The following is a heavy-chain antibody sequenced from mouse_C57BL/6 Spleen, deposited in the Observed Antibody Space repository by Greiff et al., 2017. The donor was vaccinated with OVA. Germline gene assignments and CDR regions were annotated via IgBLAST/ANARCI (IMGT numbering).Heavy chain of an antibody. J-gene: IGHJ2*01. CDR2: IDPSDSYT. Sequence: QVQLQQPGAELVMPGASVKLSCKASGYTFTSYWMHWVKQRPGQGLEWIGEIDPSDSYTNYNQKFKGKSTLTVDKSSSTSYMQLSSLTSEDSAVYYCASSCSNYEGYFDYWGQGTTLTVSS. V-gene: IGHV1-69*01. CDR1: GYTFTSYW. CDR3: ASSCSNYEGYFDY. D-gene: IGHD2-5*01.